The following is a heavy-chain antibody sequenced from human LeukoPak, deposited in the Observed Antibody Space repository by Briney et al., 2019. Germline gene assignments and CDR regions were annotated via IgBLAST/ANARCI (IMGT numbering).Heavy chain of an antibody. CDR2: IYFSGST. D-gene: IGHD6-6*01. V-gene: IGHV4-59*08. CDR1: GGSISGYY. Sequence: PSETLSLTCTVSGGSISGYYWSWIRQPPGKGLEWIGYIYFSGSTNSNPSLKSRLTISIDTSENQFSLMLSSVTAADTAVYYCAREYSSSSGRRAFDIWGQGTMVTVSS. J-gene: IGHJ3*02. CDR3: AREYSSSSGRRAFDI.